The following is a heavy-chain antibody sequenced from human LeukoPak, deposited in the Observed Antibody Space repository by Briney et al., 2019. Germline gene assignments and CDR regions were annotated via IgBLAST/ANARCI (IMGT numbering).Heavy chain of an antibody. CDR2: IYSGGST. CDR1: GFTVSSNY. J-gene: IGHJ4*02. V-gene: IGHV3-53*01. D-gene: IGHD2-2*01. Sequence: GSLRLSCAASGFTVSSNYMSWVRQAPGKGLEWVSVIYSGGSTYYADSVKGRFTISRDNSKNTLYLQMNSLRAEDTAVYYCARLGYCSSTICYDYWGQGTLVTVSS. CDR3: ARLGYCSSTICYDY.